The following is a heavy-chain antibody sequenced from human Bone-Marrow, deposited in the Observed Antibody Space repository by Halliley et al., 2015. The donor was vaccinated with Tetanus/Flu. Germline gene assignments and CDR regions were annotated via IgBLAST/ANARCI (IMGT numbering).Heavy chain of an antibody. D-gene: IGHD3-10*01. J-gene: IGHJ4*02. CDR3: AREKYGSGSTDY. CDR2: FYDSRAP. V-gene: IGHV4-59*01. Sequence: EGIGFFYDSRAPVYDPPLEGRVTISLGASQNQFSLKMTSVTAADTAVYYCAREKYGSGSTDYWGQGTLVTVSS.